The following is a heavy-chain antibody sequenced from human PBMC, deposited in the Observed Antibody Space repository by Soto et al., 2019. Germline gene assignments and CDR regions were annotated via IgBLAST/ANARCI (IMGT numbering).Heavy chain of an antibody. CDR2: VYWDGDK. J-gene: IGHJ5*02. Sequence: QINLIESGPTLVKPTQTLTLTCTFSGFSLSTSGAAVGWVRQPPGRALEWLALVYWDGDKRYNASRGNRLTIPKDTSMNQVVLTLTNVDPADTATYYCAHRATMTIFGLIIDNGIWFDPWGQGTRVIVSS. CDR1: GFSLSTSGAA. V-gene: IGHV2-5*02. CDR3: AHRATMTIFGLIIDNGIWFDP. D-gene: IGHD3-3*01.